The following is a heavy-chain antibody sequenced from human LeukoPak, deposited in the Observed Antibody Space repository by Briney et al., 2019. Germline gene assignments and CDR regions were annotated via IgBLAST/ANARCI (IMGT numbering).Heavy chain of an antibody. J-gene: IGHJ6*02. V-gene: IGHV4-59*01. Sequence: SETLSLTCTVSGGSISSYYWSWIRQPPGKGLEWIGYIYYSGSTNYNPSLKSRVTISVDTSKNQFSLKLSSVTAADTAVYYCASLNATMVRGVIMPNYYHGMDVWGQGTTVTVSS. CDR1: GGSISSYY. D-gene: IGHD3-10*01. CDR3: ASLNATMVRGVIMPNYYHGMDV. CDR2: IYYSGST.